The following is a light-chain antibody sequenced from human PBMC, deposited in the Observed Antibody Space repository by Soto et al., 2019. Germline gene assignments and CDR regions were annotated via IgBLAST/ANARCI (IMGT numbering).Light chain of an antibody. CDR2: EVI. CDR1: NSDVGGYNY. V-gene: IGLV2-14*01. CDR3: SSYRSGGTAV. Sequence: QSVLTQPASVSGSPGQSITISCTGTNSDVGGYNYVSWYQQHPGKAPKLMIYEVINRPSGVSNRFSGSKSGNTASLTISGLQAEDEADYYCSSYRSGGTAVFGGGTKVTVL. J-gene: IGLJ2*01.